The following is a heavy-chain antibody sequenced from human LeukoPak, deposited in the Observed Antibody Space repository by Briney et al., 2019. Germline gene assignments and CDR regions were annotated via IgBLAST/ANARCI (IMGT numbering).Heavy chain of an antibody. D-gene: IGHD5-18*01. CDR1: GFTFSSYE. V-gene: IGHV3-48*03. Sequence: GGSLRLSCAASGFTFSSYEMNWVRQAPGKGLEWVSYISSSGSTIYYADSVKGRFTISRDNAKNSLYLQMNSLRAEDTAVYYCAGVGANTAVRGYWGQGTLVTVSS. CDR2: ISSSGSTI. CDR3: AGVGANTAVRGY. J-gene: IGHJ4*02.